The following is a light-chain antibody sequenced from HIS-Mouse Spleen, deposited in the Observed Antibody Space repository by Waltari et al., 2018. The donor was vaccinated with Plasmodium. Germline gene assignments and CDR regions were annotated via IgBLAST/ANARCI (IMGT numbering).Light chain of an antibody. CDR2: YKSDSDK. V-gene: IGLV5-45*03. CDR1: SGINVGTYS. Sequence: QALLTQPSSLSASPGASASHTCTLRSGINVGTYSIYLYQQKPGSPPQYHLRYKSDSDKQQGSGVPSRFSGSKDASANAGILLISGLQSEDEADYYCMIWHSSAWVFGGGTKLTVL. CDR3: MIWHSSAWV. J-gene: IGLJ3*02.